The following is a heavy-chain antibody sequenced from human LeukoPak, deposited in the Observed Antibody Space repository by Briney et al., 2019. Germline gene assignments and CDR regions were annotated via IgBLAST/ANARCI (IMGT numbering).Heavy chain of an antibody. Sequence: SETLSLTCTVSGGSISSGGYYWSWIRQPPGKGLEWIGYIYHSGSTYYNPSLKSRVTISVDRSKNQFSLKLSSVTAADTAVYYCASLPPNIAAEPNDYWGQGTLVTVSS. CDR3: ASLPPNIAAEPNDY. CDR1: GGSISSGGYY. CDR2: IYHSGST. J-gene: IGHJ4*02. D-gene: IGHD6-13*01. V-gene: IGHV4-30-2*01.